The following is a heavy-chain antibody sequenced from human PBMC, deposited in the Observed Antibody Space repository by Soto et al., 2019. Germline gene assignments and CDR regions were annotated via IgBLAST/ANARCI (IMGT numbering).Heavy chain of an antibody. CDR1: GGSISSGGYS. CDR3: ARRNLFWSGYPAFDY. J-gene: IGHJ4*02. CDR2: IYHSGST. V-gene: IGHV4-30-2*01. Sequence: TSETLSLTCAVSGGSISSGGYSWSWIRQPPGKGLEWIGYIYHSGSTYYNPSLKSRVTISVDRSKNQFSLKLSSVTAADTAVYYCARRNLFWSGYPAFDYWGQGTLVTVSS. D-gene: IGHD3-3*01.